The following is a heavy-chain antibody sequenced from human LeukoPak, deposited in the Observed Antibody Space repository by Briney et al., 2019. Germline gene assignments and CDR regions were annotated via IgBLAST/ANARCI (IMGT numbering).Heavy chain of an antibody. Sequence: SETLSLTCTVSGGSISSYYWSWIRQPSGKGLEYIAHIYYSGSTNYNPSLNSRVTTSVDTSKNQFSLKLSSVTAADTAVYYCASILYGANGFDYWGQGTLVTVSS. CDR3: ASILYGANGFDY. D-gene: IGHD4/OR15-4a*01. CDR2: IYYSGST. V-gene: IGHV4-59*01. CDR1: GGSISSYY. J-gene: IGHJ4*02.